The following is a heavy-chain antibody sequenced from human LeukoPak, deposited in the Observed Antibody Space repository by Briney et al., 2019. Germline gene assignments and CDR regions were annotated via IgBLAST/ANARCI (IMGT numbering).Heavy chain of an antibody. V-gene: IGHV1-2*02. CDR3: ARDSTYYDSSGYYYSAFDI. D-gene: IGHD3-22*01. J-gene: IGHJ3*02. Sequence: ASVKVSCKASGYTFTGYYTHWVRQAPGQGLEWMGWINPNSGGTNYAQKFQGRVTMTRDTSISTAYMELSRLRSDDTAVYYCARDSTYYDSSGYYYSAFDIWGQGTMVTVSS. CDR1: GYTFTGYY. CDR2: INPNSGGT.